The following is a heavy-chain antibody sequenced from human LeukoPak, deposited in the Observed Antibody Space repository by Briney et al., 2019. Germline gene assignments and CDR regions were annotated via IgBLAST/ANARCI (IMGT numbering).Heavy chain of an antibody. V-gene: IGHV3-11*01. CDR3: ARQNTPHGNFDY. CDR1: GFTFSDYY. J-gene: IGHJ4*02. CDR2: ISSSGSTI. D-gene: IGHD1-26*01. Sequence: GGSLRLSCAASGFTFSDYYMSWIRQAPGKGLEWVSYISSSGSTIYYADSVKGRFTISRENAKNSLYLLMSSLRAEDTAAYYCARQNTPHGNFDYWGQGTLVTVSS.